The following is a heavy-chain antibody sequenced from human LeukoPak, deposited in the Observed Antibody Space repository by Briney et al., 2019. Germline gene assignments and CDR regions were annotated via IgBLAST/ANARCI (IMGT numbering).Heavy chain of an antibody. CDR1: GFTVSSNY. Sequence: PGGSLRLSCAASGFTVSSNYMSWVRQAPGKGLERVSVISSGGSTYYADSVKGRFTISRDNSKNTLYLQVNSLRAEDTALYYCARVPGNWYFDLWGRGTLVTVSS. D-gene: IGHD1-14*01. V-gene: IGHV3-66*01. CDR2: ISSGGST. CDR3: ARVPGNWYFDL. J-gene: IGHJ2*01.